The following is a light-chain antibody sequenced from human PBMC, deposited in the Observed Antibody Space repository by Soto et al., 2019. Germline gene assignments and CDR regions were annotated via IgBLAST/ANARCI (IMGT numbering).Light chain of an antibody. J-gene: IGKJ1*01. CDR2: AAS. Sequence: EIVVNQSPSTLSAXVGDXATIXXRASQSVSSRLAWYQQKPGQAPRLLIYAASSLASGVPDRFSASGSGTDFTLTIRRLEPEDFAVYYCQQYDSTVWTFGQGTKVDIK. CDR1: QSVSSR. CDR3: QQYDSTVWT. V-gene: IGKV3-20*01.